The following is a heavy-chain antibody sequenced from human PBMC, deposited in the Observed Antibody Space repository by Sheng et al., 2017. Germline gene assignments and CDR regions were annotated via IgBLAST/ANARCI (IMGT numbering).Heavy chain of an antibody. CDR3: ARETVYYLYYIDV. V-gene: IGHV4-4*07. CDR1: GGSISTYY. J-gene: IGHJ6*03. Sequence: QVQLQESGPGLVKPAETLSLTCTVSGGSISTYYWSWIRQSAXKGLEWLGRIHPSRSPIYNPSLKSRVTMSVDTSRNQISLRPLLXDRRGHGLYYCARETVYYLYYIDVWGKGATVTVSS. CDR2: IHPSRSP. D-gene: IGHD3-22*01.